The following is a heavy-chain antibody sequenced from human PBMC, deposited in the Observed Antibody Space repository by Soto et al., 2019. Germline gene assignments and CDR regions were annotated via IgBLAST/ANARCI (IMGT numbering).Heavy chain of an antibody. J-gene: IGHJ3*01. D-gene: IGHD6-6*01. CDR2: FIPIFGTA. CDR3: AREGASRADRLEAFDL. V-gene: IGHV1-69*01. CDR1: GGTFSSYA. Sequence: QVQLVQSGAEVKKPGSSVKVSCKASGGTFSSYAISWVRQAPGQGLEWMGGFIPIFGTANHAQKYQGRVTITADETTSTAYMELSTLCTDDTAVSYCAREGASRADRLEAFDLWSKGKMVTVCS.